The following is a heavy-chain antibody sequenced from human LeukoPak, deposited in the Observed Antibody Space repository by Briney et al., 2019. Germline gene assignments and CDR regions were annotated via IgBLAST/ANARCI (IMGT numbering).Heavy chain of an antibody. V-gene: IGHV3-66*01. CDR1: GFTVSSNF. J-gene: IGHJ6*03. CDR3: ARCGMPYYYYYMDV. D-gene: IGHD2-2*01. CDR2: VNAGGTT. Sequence: GGSLRLSCAAAGFTVSSNFMTWVRQAPGKGLEWVSVVNAGGTTYYADSVKGRFNISRDNPKNTLYLQMNSLRAEDTAVYYCARCGMPYYYYYMDVWGKGTTVTLSS.